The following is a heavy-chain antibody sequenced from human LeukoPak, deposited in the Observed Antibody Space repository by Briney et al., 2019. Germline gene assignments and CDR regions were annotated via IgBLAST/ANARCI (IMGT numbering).Heavy chain of an antibody. Sequence: GGSLRLSCAASGFTFSGSAMHWVRQAPGKGLEWVSGISWNSGSIGYADSVKGRFTISRDNAKNSLYLQMNSLRAEDMALYYCAKDIQYAPTGHFDYWGQGTLVTVSS. CDR2: ISWNSGSI. V-gene: IGHV3-9*03. CDR1: GFTFSGSA. CDR3: AKDIQYAPTGHFDY. J-gene: IGHJ4*02.